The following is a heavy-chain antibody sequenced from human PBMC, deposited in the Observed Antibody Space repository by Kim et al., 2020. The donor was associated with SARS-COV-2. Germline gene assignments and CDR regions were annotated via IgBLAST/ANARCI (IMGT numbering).Heavy chain of an antibody. CDR2: IYPGDSEI. Sequence: GESLKISCAGSGYNFPKHWLAWVRQMPGKGLEWVAIIYPGDSEIRYNPSFLGRVTISVDKSISTAFLQWTSLNASDTGRYYCARQHYDWAFDTWGQGTMVTVSS. J-gene: IGHJ3*02. CDR3: ARQHYDWAFDT. V-gene: IGHV5-51*01. CDR1: GYNFPKHW. D-gene: IGHD3-22*01.